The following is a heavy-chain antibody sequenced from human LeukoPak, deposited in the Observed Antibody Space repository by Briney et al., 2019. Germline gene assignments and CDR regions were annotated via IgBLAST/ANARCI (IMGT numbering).Heavy chain of an antibody. CDR3: AKGDSSSLVGRDYFDY. J-gene: IGHJ4*02. D-gene: IGHD6-13*01. Sequence: PGGSLRLSCAASGFTFDDYAMHWVRQAPGKGLEWVSGISWNSGSIGYADSVKGRFTISRDNAKNSLYLQMNSLRAEDTALYYCAKGDSSSLVGRDYFDYWGQGTLVTVSS. CDR2: ISWNSGSI. V-gene: IGHV3-9*01. CDR1: GFTFDDYA.